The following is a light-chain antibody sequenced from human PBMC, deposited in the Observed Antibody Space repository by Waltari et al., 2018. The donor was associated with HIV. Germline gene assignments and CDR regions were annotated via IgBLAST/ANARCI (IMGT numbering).Light chain of an antibody. CDR2: QDS. CDR1: KLGNKY. V-gene: IGLV3-1*01. Sequence: SYELTQPPSVSVSPGQTASITCPGNKLGNKYVCWYQQKPGQSPLLVIYQDSARPSAIPERFSASNSGNTATLTISGTQPMDEGDYYCLAWDSSTVVFGGGTRLTVL. CDR3: LAWDSSTVV. J-gene: IGLJ2*01.